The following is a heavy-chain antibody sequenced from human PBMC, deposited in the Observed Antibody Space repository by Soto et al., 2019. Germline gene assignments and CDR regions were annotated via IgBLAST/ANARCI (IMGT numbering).Heavy chain of an antibody. CDR2: ISGSGGST. D-gene: IGHD6-19*01. CDR3: AKDVRYSSGWYYEVRDAFDI. CDR1: GFTFSSYA. Sequence: GESLKISCAASGFTFSSYAMSWVRQAPGKGLEWVSAISGSGGSTYYADSVKGRFTISRDNSKNTLYLQMNSLRAEDTAVYYCAKDVRYSSGWYYEVRDAFDIWGQGTMVTVSS. V-gene: IGHV3-23*01. J-gene: IGHJ3*02.